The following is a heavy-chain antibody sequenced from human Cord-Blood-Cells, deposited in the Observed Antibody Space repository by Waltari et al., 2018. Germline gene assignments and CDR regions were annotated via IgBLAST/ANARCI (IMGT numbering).Heavy chain of an antibody. Sequence: QVQLVQSGAEVKKPGASVKVSCKASGYTFTSYYMHWVRQAPGQGLEWMGIINPRGGSTSYAQKFQGRVTMTRDKSTSTVYMELSSLRSEDTAVYYCARGLGYCSGGSCYGDYWGQGTLVTVSS. CDR3: ARGLGYCSGGSCYGDY. D-gene: IGHD2-15*01. CDR1: GYTFTSYY. J-gene: IGHJ4*02. V-gene: IGHV1-46*03. CDR2: INPRGGST.